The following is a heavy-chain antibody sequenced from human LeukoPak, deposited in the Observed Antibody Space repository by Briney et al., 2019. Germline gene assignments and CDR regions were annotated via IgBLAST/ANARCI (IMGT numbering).Heavy chain of an antibody. CDR1: GYTFTSYA. CDR3: AREQTKYYFDY. CDR2: ISAGNGNT. D-gene: IGHD1/OR15-1a*01. Sequence: ASVKVSCKASGYTFTSYAMHWVRQAPGQRLEWMGWISAGNGNTKYSQKFQGRVTITRDTSASTAYMELSSLRSEDTAVYYCAREQTKYYFDYWGQGTLVTVSS. V-gene: IGHV1-3*01. J-gene: IGHJ4*02.